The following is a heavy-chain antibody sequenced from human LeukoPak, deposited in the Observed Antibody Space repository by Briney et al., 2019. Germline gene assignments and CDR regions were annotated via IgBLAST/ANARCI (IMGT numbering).Heavy chain of an antibody. CDR1: GYTFTSYG. Sequence: ASVKVSCKASGYTFTSYGISWVRQAPGQGLEWMGWISAYNGNTNYAQKLQGRVTVTTDTSTSTAYMELRSLRSDDTAVYYCARVVSGYDWEDYWGQGTLVTVSS. J-gene: IGHJ4*02. D-gene: IGHD5-12*01. CDR2: ISAYNGNT. CDR3: ARVVSGYDWEDY. V-gene: IGHV1-18*01.